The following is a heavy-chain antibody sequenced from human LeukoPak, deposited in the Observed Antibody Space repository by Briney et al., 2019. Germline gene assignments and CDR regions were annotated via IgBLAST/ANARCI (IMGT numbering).Heavy chain of an antibody. Sequence: ASVKVSCKASGYTFTSYDINWVRQATGQGLEWMGWMNPNSGNTGYAQKFQGRVTMTRNTSISTAYMELSSLRSEDTAVYYCARYGIWFGESEDYYYMDVWGKGTTVTVSS. J-gene: IGHJ6*03. D-gene: IGHD3-10*01. V-gene: IGHV1-8*01. CDR1: GYTFTSYD. CDR2: MNPNSGNT. CDR3: ARYGIWFGESEDYYYMDV.